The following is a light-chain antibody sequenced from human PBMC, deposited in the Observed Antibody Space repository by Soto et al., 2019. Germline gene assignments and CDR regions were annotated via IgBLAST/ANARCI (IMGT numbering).Light chain of an antibody. V-gene: IGLV1-40*01. J-gene: IGLJ1*01. CDR1: SSNIGAGYD. Sequence: QSALTQPPSVSVAPGQRVTISCTGSSSNIGAGYDVHWYQQRPGTAPKLLIFGNINRPSGVPDRFSGSKSGTSASLASTGLQAEDEGDYYCQSYDSTLSARYVFGTGTKVTVL. CDR3: QSYDSTLSARYV. CDR2: GNI.